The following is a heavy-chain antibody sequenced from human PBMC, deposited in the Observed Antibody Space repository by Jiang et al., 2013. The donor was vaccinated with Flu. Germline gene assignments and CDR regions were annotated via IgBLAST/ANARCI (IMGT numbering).Heavy chain of an antibody. V-gene: IGHV1-69*05. Sequence: GAEVKKPGSSVKVSCKASGDTFSYSISWVRQAPGQGLEWMGGNIPIFGTVNYAQKFQGRVTMTTDTSTSTAYMELRSLRSDDTAVYYCARGRGDYSSWYLIHWGQGTLVTVSS. CDR3: ARGRGDYSSWYLIH. D-gene: IGHD6-13*01. CDR2: NIPIFGTV. J-gene: IGHJ4*02. CDR1: GDTFSYS.